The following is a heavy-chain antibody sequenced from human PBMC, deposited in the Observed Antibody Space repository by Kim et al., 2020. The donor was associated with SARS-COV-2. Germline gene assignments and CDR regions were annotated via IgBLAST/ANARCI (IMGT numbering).Heavy chain of an antibody. J-gene: IGHJ2*01. Sequence: SVKVSCKASGGTFSSYGISWVRQAPGQGLEWMGGIIPIFGTTNYAQKFQGRVTITADESTSTAYMELSSLRSEDTAVYYCARNGVTPGFFDLWGRGTLVTVSS. CDR1: GGTFSSYG. CDR3: ARNGVTPGFFDL. CDR2: IIPIFGTT. D-gene: IGHD2-21*02. V-gene: IGHV1-69*13.